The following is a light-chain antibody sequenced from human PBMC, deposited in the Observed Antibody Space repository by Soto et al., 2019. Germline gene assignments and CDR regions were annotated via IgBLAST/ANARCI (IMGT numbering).Light chain of an antibody. CDR3: QHYNSYSEA. CDR2: KAS. CDR1: QSVSSS. J-gene: IGKJ1*01. Sequence: DIQMTQSPSTLSGSLGDRVTITCRASQSVSSSVGWYQQKPGKAPKLLIYKASTLKSGVPSRFSGSGSGTEFTLTISSLQPDDFATYYCQHYNSYSEAFGQGTKVDIK. V-gene: IGKV1-5*03.